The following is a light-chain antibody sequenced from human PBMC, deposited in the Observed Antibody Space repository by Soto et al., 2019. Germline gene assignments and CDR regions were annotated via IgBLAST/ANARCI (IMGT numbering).Light chain of an antibody. J-gene: IGLJ1*01. CDR2: DVS. Sequence: QSVLTQPASVSGSPGQSITISCTGTSSDVGGNKYVSWYQQYPGKAPKLMICDVSNRPSGGSNRFSGSKSGNTASLTISGLQAEDEADYYCSAFTGTSYVFGTGTKVTVL. CDR3: SAFTGTSYV. CDR1: SSDVGGNKY. V-gene: IGLV2-14*03.